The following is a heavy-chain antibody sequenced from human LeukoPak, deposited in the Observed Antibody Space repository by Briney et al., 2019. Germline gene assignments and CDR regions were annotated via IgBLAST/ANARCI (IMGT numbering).Heavy chain of an antibody. J-gene: IGHJ6*03. D-gene: IGHD3-22*01. Sequence: KTSETLSLTCAVYGGSFSGYYWRWIRQTPGKGLELIGEINHSGSTTYYPSFKNRVTISVDTSKNQFSLKLSSVTAADTAVYYCARRSYDSSGSSYYYYYYMDVWGKGTTVTISS. V-gene: IGHV4-34*01. CDR3: ARRSYDSSGSSYYYYYYMDV. CDR2: INHSGST. CDR1: GGSFSGYY.